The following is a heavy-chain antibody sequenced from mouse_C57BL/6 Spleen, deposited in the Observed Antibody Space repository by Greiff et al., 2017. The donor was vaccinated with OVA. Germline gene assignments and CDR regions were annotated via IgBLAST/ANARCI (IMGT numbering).Heavy chain of an antibody. CDR1: GYTFTSYW. D-gene: IGHD2-4*01. J-gene: IGHJ3*01. Sequence: QVHVKQPGAELVRPGSSVKLSCKASGYTFTSYWMDWVKQRPGQGLEWIGNIYPSDSETHYNQKFKDKATLTVDKSSSTAYMQLSSLTSEDSAVYYCASRYDYAWFAYWGQGTLVTVSA. CDR2: IYPSDSET. CDR3: ASRYDYAWFAY. V-gene: IGHV1-61*01.